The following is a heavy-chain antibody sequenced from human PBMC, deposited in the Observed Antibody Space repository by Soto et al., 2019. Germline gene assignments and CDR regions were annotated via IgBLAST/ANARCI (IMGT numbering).Heavy chain of an antibody. D-gene: IGHD6-13*01. CDR3: ARDRRTGLSSRWNQAPFDY. CDR1: GYTFTSYG. Sequence: QVQLVQSGAEVKKPGASVKVSCKASGYTFTSYGISWVRQAPGQGLEWMGWISAYNGNTNYAQKLQGRVTMTTDTSTSTAYMELRSLRSDETAGYYCARDRRTGLSSRWNQAPFDYWGQGTLVTVSS. V-gene: IGHV1-18*04. J-gene: IGHJ4*02. CDR2: ISAYNGNT.